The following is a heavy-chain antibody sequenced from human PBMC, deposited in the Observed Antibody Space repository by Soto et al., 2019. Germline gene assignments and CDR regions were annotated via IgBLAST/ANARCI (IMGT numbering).Heavy chain of an antibody. J-gene: IGHJ4*02. CDR2: IYWYDSK. Sequence: QITLKESGPTLVKPTQTLTLTCTFSGFSLTTDRLGVGWIRQPPGEAMEWLAVIYWYDSKTYRPSLESRLTITKDNSKTQVSHTIYDIDSLDTATYYCTHAYGGRSLYCGQGTLVTVSS. CDR3: THAYGGRSLY. CDR1: GFSLTTDRLG. D-gene: IGHD1-26*01. V-gene: IGHV2-5*01.